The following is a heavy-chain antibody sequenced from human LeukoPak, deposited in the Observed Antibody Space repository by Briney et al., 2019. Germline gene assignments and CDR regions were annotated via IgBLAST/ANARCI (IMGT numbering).Heavy chain of an antibody. J-gene: IGHJ3*02. D-gene: IGHD3-22*01. CDR3: ATVAYYYDSSGRNAFDI. CDR2: FDPEDGET. V-gene: IGHV1-24*01. Sequence: ASVKVSCKVSGYTLTELSMHWVRQAPGKGLEWMGGFDPEDGETIYAQKFQGRVTTTEDTSTDTAYMELSSLRSEDTAVYYCATVAYYYDSSGRNAFDIWGQGTMVTVSS. CDR1: GYTLTELS.